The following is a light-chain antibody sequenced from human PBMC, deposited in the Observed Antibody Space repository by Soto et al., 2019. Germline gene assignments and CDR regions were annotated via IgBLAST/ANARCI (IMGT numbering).Light chain of an antibody. J-gene: IGKJ1*01. CDR1: QSVNTY. CDR2: AAS. Sequence: DIQMTQSPSSLSAPVGDRVTITCRASQSVNTYLHWYQQKPGKAPKLLIFAASNLQSGVPSRFSGSGSGTNFTLSLNSLQPEDFATYYCQQYNSYSWKFGQGTKVDIK. CDR3: QQYNSYSWK. V-gene: IGKV1-39*01.